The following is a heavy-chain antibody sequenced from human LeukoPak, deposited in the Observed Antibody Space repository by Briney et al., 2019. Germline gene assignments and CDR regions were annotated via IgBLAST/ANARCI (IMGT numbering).Heavy chain of an antibody. V-gene: IGHV3-7*01. CDR3: ARVEGYSYGFEGYYYYYMDV. D-gene: IGHD5-18*01. J-gene: IGHJ6*03. Sequence: SGGSLRLSCAASGFTFSSYWMSWVRQAPGKGLEWVANIKQDGSEKYYVDSVKGRFTISRDNAKNSLYLQMNSLRAEDTAVYYCARVEGYSYGFEGYYYYYMDVWGKGTTVTISS. CDR2: IKQDGSEK. CDR1: GFTFSSYW.